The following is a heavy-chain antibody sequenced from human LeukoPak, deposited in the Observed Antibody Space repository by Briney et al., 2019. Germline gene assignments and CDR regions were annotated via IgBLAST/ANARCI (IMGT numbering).Heavy chain of an antibody. CDR3: AKGFSSGPWDACDI. CDR2: ISYDGSKK. V-gene: IGHV3-30*18. J-gene: IGHJ3*02. D-gene: IGHD3-22*01. CDR1: GVTFSSYG. Sequence: PGGSLRLSCAASGVTFSSYGMHWVRQAPGEGLEWVAVISYDGSKKYYADSVKGRFTISRDSSKNMLYLQMNSLRVEDTAVYYCAKGFSSGPWDACDIWGQGTMVTVSS.